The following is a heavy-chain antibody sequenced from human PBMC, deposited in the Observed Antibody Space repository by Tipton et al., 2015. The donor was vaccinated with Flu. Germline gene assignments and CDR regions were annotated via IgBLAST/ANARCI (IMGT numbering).Heavy chain of an antibody. V-gene: IGHV4-38-2*02. CDR3: ARDRWEYASGFDP. CDR2: ISHTGTT. J-gene: IGHJ5*02. CDR1: GSSIGSGYY. D-gene: IGHD6-19*01. Sequence: TLSLTCSVSGSSIGSGYYWGWIRQPPGKGLDWIGSISHTGTTNYNPSLRSRVTISVDTSKNQFSLRLTSVTAADTAVYYCARDRWEYASGFDPWGQGTPVTVSP.